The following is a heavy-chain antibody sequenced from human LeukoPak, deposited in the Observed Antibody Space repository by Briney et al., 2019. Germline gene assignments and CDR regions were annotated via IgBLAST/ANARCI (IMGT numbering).Heavy chain of an antibody. V-gene: IGHV3-7*01. CDR2: MNQDGSAK. D-gene: IGHD3-16*01. CDR1: GFTFSDSW. J-gene: IGHJ6*02. CDR3: ATYTHWVAGDV. Sequence: GGSLRLSCSASGFTFSDSWMSWVRQAPGKGLGWVANMNQDGSAKGYVDSVKGRFTISRDNARNSLYLQMSSLRPEDTAVSSCATYTHWVAGDVWGQGTTVTVSS.